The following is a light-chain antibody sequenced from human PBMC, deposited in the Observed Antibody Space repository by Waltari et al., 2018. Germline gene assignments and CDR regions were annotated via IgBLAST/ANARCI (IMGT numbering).Light chain of an antibody. J-gene: IGKJ4*01. V-gene: IGKV3-20*01. CDR3: QQYDISPLT. CDR1: QTVRTTH. CDR2: GAS. Sequence: EIVFTQSPGTLSLSPGERSTLSCRASQTVRTTHLAWYQQKPGQAPTPLIYGASSRTTGIPDRFSGSGLGTDFSLTISSLGPEDFAVYYCQQYDISPLTFGGGTRVEIK.